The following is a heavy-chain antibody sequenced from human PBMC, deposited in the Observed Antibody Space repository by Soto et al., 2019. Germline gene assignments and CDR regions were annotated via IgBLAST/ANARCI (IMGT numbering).Heavy chain of an antibody. D-gene: IGHD6-13*01. CDR2: INPSGGST. CDR3: ARDPQQLPPYYYYYYGMDV. J-gene: IGHJ6*02. Sequence: ASVKVSCKASGYTFTSYYMHWVRQAPGQGLEWMGIINPSGGSTSYAQKFQGRVTMTRDTSTSTVYMELSSLRSEDTAVYYCARDPQQLPPYYYYYYGMDVWGQGTTGTV. V-gene: IGHV1-46*01. CDR1: GYTFTSYY.